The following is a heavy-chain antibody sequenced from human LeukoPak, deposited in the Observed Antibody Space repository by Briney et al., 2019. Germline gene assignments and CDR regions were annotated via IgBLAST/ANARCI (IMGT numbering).Heavy chain of an antibody. J-gene: IGHJ4*02. CDR2: IYSGGST. Sequence: GGSLRLSCAASGFTVSSNYMSWVRQAPGKGLEWVSVIYSGGSTYYADSVKGRFTISRDNAKNSLYLQMNSLRAEDTAVYYCSCSNTNYWGQGTLVIVSS. CDR1: GFTVSSNY. CDR3: SCSNTNY. V-gene: IGHV3-53*01. D-gene: IGHD2-2*01.